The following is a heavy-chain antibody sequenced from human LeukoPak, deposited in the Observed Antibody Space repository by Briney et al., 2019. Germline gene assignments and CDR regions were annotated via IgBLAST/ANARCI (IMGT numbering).Heavy chain of an antibody. CDR2: ISYDGSNK. CDR3: AKEGLRSSWYEGY. CDR1: GFTFSSYA. J-gene: IGHJ4*02. Sequence: GGSLRLSCAASGFTFSSYAMHWVRQAPGKGLEWVAVISYDGSNKYYADSVKGRFTISRDNPKNTLYLQMNSLRAEDTAVYYCAKEGLRSSWYEGYWGQGTLVTVSS. V-gene: IGHV3-30-3*01. D-gene: IGHD6-13*01.